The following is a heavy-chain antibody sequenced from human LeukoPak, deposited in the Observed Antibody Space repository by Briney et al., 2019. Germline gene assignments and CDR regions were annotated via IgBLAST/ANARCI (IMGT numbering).Heavy chain of an antibody. D-gene: IGHD7-27*01. Sequence: GGSLRLSCAGYGFTFSNFWMNWVRQAPGKGLEWVANINQDGSEKYYADSVKGRFTLSRDNAENSVYLQMNNLRPEETAVYYCATLNWESPDYWGQGTQVTVSS. J-gene: IGHJ4*01. CDR2: INQDGSEK. CDR3: ATLNWESPDY. CDR1: GFTFSNFW. V-gene: IGHV3-7*01.